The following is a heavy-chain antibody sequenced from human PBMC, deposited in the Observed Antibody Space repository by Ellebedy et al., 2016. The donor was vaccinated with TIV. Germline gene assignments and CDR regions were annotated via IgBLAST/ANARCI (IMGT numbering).Heavy chain of an antibody. D-gene: IGHD5-24*01. CDR3: ARQAVDGYNNNWFDP. V-gene: IGHV5-51*01. Sequence: GESLKISCKGSGYRFTNYWIAWVRQMPGKGLELMGMIYPGDSDIRYSPSFQGQVTISADRSFTTAYLQWRSLKASDTAIYYCARQAVDGYNNNWFDPWGQGTLVTVSS. CDR1: GYRFTNYW. J-gene: IGHJ5*02. CDR2: IYPGDSDI.